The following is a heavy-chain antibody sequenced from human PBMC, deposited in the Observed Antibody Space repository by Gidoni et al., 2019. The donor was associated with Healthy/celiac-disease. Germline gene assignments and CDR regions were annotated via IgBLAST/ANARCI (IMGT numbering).Heavy chain of an antibody. CDR2: INHSGST. CDR1: GGSFSGYY. CDR3: ARGGVRGVIIPRSTTMPKNNYYGMDV. D-gene: IGHD3-10*01. V-gene: IGHV4-34*01. J-gene: IGHJ6*02. Sequence: QVQLQQWGAGLLKPSETLSLTCAVYGGSFSGYYWSWIRQPPGKGLEWIGEINHSGSTNYNPSLKSRVTISVDTSKNQFSLKLSSVTAADTAVYYCARGGVRGVIIPRSTTMPKNNYYGMDVWGQGTTVTVSS.